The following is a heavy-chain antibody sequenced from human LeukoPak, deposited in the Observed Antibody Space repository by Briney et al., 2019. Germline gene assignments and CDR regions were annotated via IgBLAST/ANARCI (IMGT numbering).Heavy chain of an antibody. CDR3: ARDGYYDSSNDFDY. D-gene: IGHD3-22*01. CDR2: ISSTYSYI. CDR1: GFTFSSYS. Sequence: GGSLRLSCAASGFTFSSYSMNWVRQAPGKGLEWVSSISSTYSYIYYADSVKGRFTISRDNAKNSLYLQMNSLRAEDTAVYYCARDGYYDSSNDFDYWGQGTLVTVSS. J-gene: IGHJ4*02. V-gene: IGHV3-21*01.